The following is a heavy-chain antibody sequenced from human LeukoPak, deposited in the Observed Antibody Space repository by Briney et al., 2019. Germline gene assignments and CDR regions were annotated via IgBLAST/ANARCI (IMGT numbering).Heavy chain of an antibody. CDR2: IYYSGST. Sequence: PSETLSLTCTISGGSIGSYYWSWIRQPPGKGLEWIGYIYYSGSTNYSPSLKSRVTMSVDTSKNQFSLKLSSVTAADTAVYYCVRNAGDYWGQGTLVTVSS. J-gene: IGHJ4*02. D-gene: IGHD6-13*01. CDR3: VRNAGDY. CDR1: GGSIGSYY. V-gene: IGHV4-59*01.